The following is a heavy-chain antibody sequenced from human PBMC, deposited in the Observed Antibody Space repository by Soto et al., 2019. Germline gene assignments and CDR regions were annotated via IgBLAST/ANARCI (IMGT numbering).Heavy chain of an antibody. J-gene: IGHJ3*02. CDR3: AKDARGYSGYDDAFDI. CDR1: GFTFSSYS. CDR2: ISGSGGST. D-gene: IGHD5-12*01. Sequence: GGSLRLSCAASGFTFSSYSMNWVRQAPGKGLEWVSAISGSGGSTYYADSVKGRFTISRDNSKNTLYLQMNSLRAEDTAVYYCAKDARGYSGYDDAFDIWGQGTMVTVSS. V-gene: IGHV3-23*01.